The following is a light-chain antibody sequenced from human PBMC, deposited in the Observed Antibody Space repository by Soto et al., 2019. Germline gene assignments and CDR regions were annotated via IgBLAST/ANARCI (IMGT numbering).Light chain of an antibody. CDR3: QQRSNLPWT. Sequence: EIVLTQSPATLSLSPGERATLSCMASQRISGYLAWYQQKPGQAPRLLIYDASNRATGIPVRFSGSGSGADYTLTISSLEPEDFAVYYCQQRSNLPWTFGQGTKVDIK. CDR2: DAS. V-gene: IGKV3-11*01. CDR1: QRISGY. J-gene: IGKJ1*01.